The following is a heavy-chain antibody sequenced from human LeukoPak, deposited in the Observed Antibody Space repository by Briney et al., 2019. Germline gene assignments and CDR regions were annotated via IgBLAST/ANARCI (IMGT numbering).Heavy chain of an antibody. V-gene: IGHV4-59*01. CDR2: IYYSGST. CDR1: GGSISSYY. Sequence: SETLSLTCTVSGGSISSYYWSWIRQPPGKGLEWIGYIYYSGSTNYNPSLKSRVTISVDTSKNQFSLKLSSVTAADTAVYYCARDNLWLRDYWGQGTLVTVSS. CDR3: ARDNLWLRDY. J-gene: IGHJ4*02. D-gene: IGHD5-12*01.